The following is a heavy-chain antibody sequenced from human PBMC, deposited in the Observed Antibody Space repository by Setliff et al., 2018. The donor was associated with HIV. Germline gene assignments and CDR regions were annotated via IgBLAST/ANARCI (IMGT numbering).Heavy chain of an antibody. CDR1: GDSISSGSYY. CDR3: ARGLYGSGSFFFDS. CDR2: IHSSGST. D-gene: IGHD3-10*01. V-gene: IGHV4-61*01. J-gene: IGHJ4*02. Sequence: LSLTCTVSGDSISSGSYYWSWIRQPPGKGLEWIGNIHSSGSTNYNPSLKSRVSISVDTSKRQFSLKLTSVAAADTAVYYCARGLYGSGSFFFDSWGRGTLVTVSS.